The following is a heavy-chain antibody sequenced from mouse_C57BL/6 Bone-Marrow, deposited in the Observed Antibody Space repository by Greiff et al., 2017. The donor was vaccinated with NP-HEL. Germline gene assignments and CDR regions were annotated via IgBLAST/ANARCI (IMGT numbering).Heavy chain of an antibody. CDR1: GFTFSDYY. CDR2: ISNGGGST. Sequence: EVKVVESGGGLVQPGGSLKLSCAASGFTFSDYYMYWVRQTPEKRLEWVAYISNGGGSTYYPDTVKGRFTISRDNAKNTLYLQMSRLKSEDTAMYYCASLIYDGYYVAYWGQGTLVTVSA. CDR3: ASLIYDGYYVAY. D-gene: IGHD2-3*01. V-gene: IGHV5-12*01. J-gene: IGHJ3*01.